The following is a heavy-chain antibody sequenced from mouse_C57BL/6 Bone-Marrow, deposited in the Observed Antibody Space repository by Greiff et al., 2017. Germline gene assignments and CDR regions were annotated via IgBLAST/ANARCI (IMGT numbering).Heavy chain of an antibody. CDR2: INYDGSST. J-gene: IGHJ4*01. D-gene: IGHD2-5*01. CDR3: ARDTPAYYSNYLYAMDY. Sequence: EVMLVESEGGLVQPGSSMKLSCTASGFTFSDYYMAWVRQVPEKGLEWVANINYDGSSTYYLDSLKSRFIISRDNAKNLLYLQMSSLKSEDTATYYCARDTPAYYSNYLYAMDYWGQGTSVTVSS. CDR1: GFTFSDYY. V-gene: IGHV5-16*01.